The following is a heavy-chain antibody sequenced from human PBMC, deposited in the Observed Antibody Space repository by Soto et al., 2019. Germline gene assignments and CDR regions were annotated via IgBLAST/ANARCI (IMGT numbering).Heavy chain of an antibody. V-gene: IGHV1-2*02. J-gene: IGHJ5*02. CDR2: INPNSGGT. CDR1: RYTFTGNY. Sequence: SVKVSCNASRYTFTGNYMHWGRQAPVQGLEWMGWINPNSGGTNYAQKFQGRVTMTRDTSISTAYMELSRLRSDDTAVYYCARADYSNYDNWFDPWGQGTLVTVSS. D-gene: IGHD4-4*01. CDR3: ARADYSNYDNWFDP.